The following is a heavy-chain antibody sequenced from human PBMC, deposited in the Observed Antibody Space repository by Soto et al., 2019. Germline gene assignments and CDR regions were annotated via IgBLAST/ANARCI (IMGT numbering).Heavy chain of an antibody. J-gene: IGHJ5*02. Sequence: EVQLVESGGGLVQPGGSLRLSCTASGFAFEEYNLHWVRQAPGKGLEWVSGISYDSRDIGYADSVRGRFTISRDNAKNSVFLQVNNVRADGTAHYYCAKDLFHWRAAWWGGIDRWGQGILVTVSS. V-gene: IGHV3-9*01. CDR3: AKDLFHWRAAWWGGIDR. CDR1: GFAFEEYN. D-gene: IGHD2-15*01. CDR2: ISYDSRDI.